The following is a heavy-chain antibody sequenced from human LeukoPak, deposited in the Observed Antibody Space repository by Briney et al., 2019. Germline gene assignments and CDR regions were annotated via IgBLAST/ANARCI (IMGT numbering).Heavy chain of an antibody. CDR1: GGTFSSYA. J-gene: IGHJ4*02. CDR2: TSAYNGNT. V-gene: IGHV1-18*01. CDR3: ARVVYCGGDCYSLVSPSDEYYFDY. D-gene: IGHD2-21*02. Sequence: ASVKVSCKASGGTFSSYAISWVRQAPGQGLEWMGWTSAYNGNTNYAQKLQGRVTMTTDTSTSTAYMELRSLRSDDTAVYYCARVVYCGGDCYSLVSPSDEYYFDYWGQGTLVTVSS.